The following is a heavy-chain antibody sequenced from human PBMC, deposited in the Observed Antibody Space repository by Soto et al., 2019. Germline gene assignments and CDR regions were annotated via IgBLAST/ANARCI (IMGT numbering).Heavy chain of an antibody. CDR1: GGSFSGYY. V-gene: IGHV4-34*01. J-gene: IGHJ1*01. D-gene: IGHD2-8*01. Sequence: SETLSLTCAVYGGSFSGYYWSWIRQPPGKGLGWIGEINHSGSTNYNPSLKSRVTISVDTSKNQFSLKLSSVTAADTAVYYCARGEGYCTNGVCYAEYFQHWGQGTLVTVSS. CDR2: INHSGST. CDR3: ARGEGYCTNGVCYAEYFQH.